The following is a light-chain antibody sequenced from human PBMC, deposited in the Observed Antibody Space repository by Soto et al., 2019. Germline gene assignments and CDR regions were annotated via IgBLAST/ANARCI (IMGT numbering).Light chain of an antibody. Sequence: DIVLTQSPGTLSLSPGERATLSCRASQSVGGDYLAWYQQKRGQAPRLLMYGASSRATGIPDRFSGSGSGTDFTLTISRLEPEDSAVYYCQQYGNLMYTFGQGTKVDIK. J-gene: IGKJ2*01. V-gene: IGKV3-20*01. CDR1: QSVGGDY. CDR2: GAS. CDR3: QQYGNLMYT.